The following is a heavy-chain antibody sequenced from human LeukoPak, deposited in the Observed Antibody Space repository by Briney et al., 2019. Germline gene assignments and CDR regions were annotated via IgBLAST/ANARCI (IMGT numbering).Heavy chain of an antibody. J-gene: IGHJ4*02. CDR2: IYSGGST. Sequence: PGGSLRLSCEASGFMFSSHAMHWVRQAPGKGLEWVSVIYSGGSTYYADSVKGRFTISRDNSKNTLYLQMNSLRAEDTAVYYCAREQNWGSGGLDYWGQGTLVTVSS. V-gene: IGHV3-53*01. D-gene: IGHD7-27*01. CDR3: AREQNWGSGGLDY. CDR1: GFMFSSHA.